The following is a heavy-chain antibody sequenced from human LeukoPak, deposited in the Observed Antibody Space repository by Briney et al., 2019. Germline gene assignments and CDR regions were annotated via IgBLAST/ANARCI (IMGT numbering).Heavy chain of an antibody. CDR3: TADGCAGGGCFSGHY. CDR2: IKSKADGGST. D-gene: IGHD2-15*01. V-gene: IGHV3-15*01. Sequence: PGGSLRLSCAATGFTFINAWMSWVRQAPGKGLEWVRRIKSKADGGSTDYAAPVKGRFTFSRDDSKNTLYLQMNSLKTEDTAVYYCTADGCAGGGCFSGHYWGQATLVTVSS. J-gene: IGHJ4*02. CDR1: GFTFINAW.